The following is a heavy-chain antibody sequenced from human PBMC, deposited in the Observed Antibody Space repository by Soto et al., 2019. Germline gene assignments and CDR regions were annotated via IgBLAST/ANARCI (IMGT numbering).Heavy chain of an antibody. V-gene: IGHV3-33*01. CDR3: ARDYCVGECYWFDI. J-gene: IGHJ3*02. CDR2: IWYDGSNK. CDR1: GFTFSSYG. D-gene: IGHD2-21*01. Sequence: QVQLVESGGGVVQPGRSLRLSCAASGFTFSSYGMHWVRQAPGKGLEWVSVIWYDGSNKYYADSVKGRFTISRDNSKNTLYLQMNSLRAEDKAVYYCARDYCVGECYWFDIWGPGTMGTGSS.